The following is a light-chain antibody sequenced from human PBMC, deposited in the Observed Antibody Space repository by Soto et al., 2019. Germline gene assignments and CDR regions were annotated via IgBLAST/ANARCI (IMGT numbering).Light chain of an antibody. CDR3: QQYDAYWT. J-gene: IGKJ1*01. Sequence: DVQMPQSPSTLSASVGDRVTITCRASQNVNTWLAWYQQKPGKAPKLLIYKASDLESGVPSRFSGSGSGTEFALTINSLQPDDFATYYCQQYDAYWTFGQGTKVDIK. CDR1: QNVNTW. CDR2: KAS. V-gene: IGKV1-5*03.